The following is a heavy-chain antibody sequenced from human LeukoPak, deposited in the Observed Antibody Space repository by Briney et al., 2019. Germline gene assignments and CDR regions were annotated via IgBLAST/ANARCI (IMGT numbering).Heavy chain of an antibody. Sequence: GGSLRLSCAASGFTFSSYAMSWVRQAPGKGLEWVSAISGSGGSTYYADSVKGRFTISRDNSKNTLYLQMNSLRAEDTAVYYCAKGGGSLGYCSSTSCYTYFDYWGQGTLVTVSS. J-gene: IGHJ4*02. CDR1: GFTFSSYA. V-gene: IGHV3-23*01. CDR3: AKGGGSLGYCSSTSCYTYFDY. CDR2: ISGSGGST. D-gene: IGHD2-2*02.